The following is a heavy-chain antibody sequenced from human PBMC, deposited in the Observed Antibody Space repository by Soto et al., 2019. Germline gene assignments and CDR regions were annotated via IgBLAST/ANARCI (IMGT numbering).Heavy chain of an antibody. CDR3: ANPPVSNSHQYYYYMDV. CDR2: ISGSGGST. J-gene: IGHJ6*03. D-gene: IGHD4-4*01. Sequence: GGSLRLSCAASGFTFSSYAMSWVRQAPGKGLEWVSAISGSGGSTYYADSVKGRFTISRDNSKNTLYLQMNSLRAEDTAVYYCANPPVSNSHQYYYYMDVWGQGTTVTVSS. V-gene: IGHV3-23*01. CDR1: GFTFSSYA.